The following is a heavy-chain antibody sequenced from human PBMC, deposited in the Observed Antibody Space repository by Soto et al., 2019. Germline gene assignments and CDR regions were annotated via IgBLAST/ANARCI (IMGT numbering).Heavy chain of an antibody. V-gene: IGHV1-69*12. Sequence: QVQLVQSGAEVKKPGSSVKVSCKASGGTFSSYAISWVRQAPGQGLEWMGGIIPIFGTADYAQKFQGRVTLHADDSASTAYVELSSLRSEDTAVYYCAKNPENHYYGMDVWGQGTTVTVSS. CDR3: AKNPENHYYGMDV. CDR2: IIPIFGTA. CDR1: GGTFSSYA. J-gene: IGHJ6*02.